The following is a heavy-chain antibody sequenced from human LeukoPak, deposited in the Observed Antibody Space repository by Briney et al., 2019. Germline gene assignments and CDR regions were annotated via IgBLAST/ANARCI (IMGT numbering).Heavy chain of an antibody. Sequence: SETLSLTCAVYGGSFSGYYWSWIRQPPGKGLEWIGEINHSGSTNYNPSLKSRVTISVDTSKNQFSLKLSSVTAADTAVYYCARDRAYNWNWFDPWGQGTLVTVSS. D-gene: IGHD1-1*01. CDR2: INHSGST. CDR1: GGSFSGYY. J-gene: IGHJ5*02. V-gene: IGHV4-34*01. CDR3: ARDRAYNWNWFDP.